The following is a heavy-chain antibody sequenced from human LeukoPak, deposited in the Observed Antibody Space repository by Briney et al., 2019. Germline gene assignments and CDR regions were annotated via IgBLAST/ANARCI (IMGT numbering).Heavy chain of an antibody. CDR2: ISAGGGST. Sequence: GGSLRLSCAASGFTFSSYAMTWVRQAPGKGLEWVSAISAGGGSTYYADSVKGRFTISRDNSKNTLYLQLNSLRAEDTAVYFCARGQSALGDAFDIWGQGTTVTVSS. J-gene: IGHJ3*02. CDR1: GFTFSSYA. CDR3: ARGQSALGDAFDI. D-gene: IGHD6-25*01. V-gene: IGHV3-23*01.